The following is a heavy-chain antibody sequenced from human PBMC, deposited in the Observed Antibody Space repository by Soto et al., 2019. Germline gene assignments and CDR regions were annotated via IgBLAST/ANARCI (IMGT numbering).Heavy chain of an antibody. CDR1: SFTFGTYA. CDR3: AKALSSRWPYYFDY. D-gene: IGHD6-13*01. CDR2: ISAGGGTT. V-gene: IGHV3-23*01. Sequence: GGSLRLSCAASSFTFGTYAMTWVRQAPGKGLEWVSSISAGGGTTYYSDSVKGRFTISRDNSKNLLYLQMNSLTAEDTAVYFCAKALSSRWPYYFDYWGQGTLVTVSS. J-gene: IGHJ4*02.